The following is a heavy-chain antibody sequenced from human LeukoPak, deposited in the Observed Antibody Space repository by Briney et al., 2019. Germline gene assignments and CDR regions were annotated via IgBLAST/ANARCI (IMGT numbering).Heavy chain of an antibody. CDR1: GGSISSYY. Sequence: PSETLSLTCTVSGGSISSYYWSWVRQPPGKGLEWIGSIYYSGSTNYNPSLNSRVTITVDTSKNQLSLKLSSVTAADTAVYHCARARGYYYDSTGYYPDYFDFWGQGALVTVSS. CDR3: ARARGYYYDSTGYYPDYFDF. V-gene: IGHV4-59*12. J-gene: IGHJ4*02. CDR2: IYYSGST. D-gene: IGHD3-22*01.